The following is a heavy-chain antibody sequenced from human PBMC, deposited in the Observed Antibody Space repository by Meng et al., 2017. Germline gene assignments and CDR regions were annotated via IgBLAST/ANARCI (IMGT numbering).Heavy chain of an antibody. V-gene: IGHV4-61*01. CDR3: ARTRGDYYFDY. D-gene: IGHD3-16*01. J-gene: IGHJ4*02. Sequence: QVQLQESGPGLVRPSETLSLTCTVSGVSVTVGSHYWSWIRQPTGKGLEWIGYIDYGGSTSYNPSLRRRVTISVDTSNNQFSLKLSSVTAADTAVFYCARTRGDYYFDYWGQGTLVTVSS. CDR2: IDYGGST. CDR1: GVSVTVGSHY.